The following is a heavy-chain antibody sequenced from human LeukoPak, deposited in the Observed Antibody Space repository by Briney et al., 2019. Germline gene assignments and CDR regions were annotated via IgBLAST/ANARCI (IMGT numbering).Heavy chain of an antibody. CDR3: ARAGIAAAAFDC. CDR2: IIPILGTA. V-gene: IGHV1-69*11. Sequence: SVKVSCKASGGTFSSYAISWVRQAPGQGLEWMGRIIPILGTANYAQKFQGRVTITTDESTSTAYMELSSLRSEDTAVYYCARAGIAAAAFDCWGQGTLVTVSS. D-gene: IGHD6-13*01. J-gene: IGHJ4*02. CDR1: GGTFSSYA.